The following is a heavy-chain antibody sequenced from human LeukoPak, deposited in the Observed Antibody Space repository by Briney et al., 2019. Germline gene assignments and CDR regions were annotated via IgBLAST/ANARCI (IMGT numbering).Heavy chain of an antibody. J-gene: IGHJ3*02. Sequence: SETLSLTCTVYGGSISSYYWSWIRQPPGKGLEWIGYIYYSGSTNYNPSLKSRVTISVDTSRNQFSLKLSSVTAADTAVYYCARNHPYSSSWYGDAFDIWGQGTMVTVSS. V-gene: IGHV4-59*01. CDR2: IYYSGST. CDR1: GGSISSYY. CDR3: ARNHPYSSSWYGDAFDI. D-gene: IGHD6-13*01.